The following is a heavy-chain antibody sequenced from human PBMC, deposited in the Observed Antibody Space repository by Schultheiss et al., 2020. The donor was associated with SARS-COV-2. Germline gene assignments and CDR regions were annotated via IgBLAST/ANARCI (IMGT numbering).Heavy chain of an antibody. Sequence: GESLKISCAASGFTFSSYGMHWVRQAPGKGLEWVAVISYDGSNKYYADSVKGRFTISRDNSKNTLYLQMNSLRAEDTAVYYCARDVQHYGMDVWGQGTTVTVSS. D-gene: IGHD2-2*01. CDR1: GFTFSSYG. J-gene: IGHJ6*02. CDR2: ISYDGSNK. V-gene: IGHV3-30*03. CDR3: ARDVQHYGMDV.